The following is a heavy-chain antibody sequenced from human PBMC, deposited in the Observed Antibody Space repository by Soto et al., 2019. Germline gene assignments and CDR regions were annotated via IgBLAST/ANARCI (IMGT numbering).Heavy chain of an antibody. J-gene: IGHJ6*02. V-gene: IGHV3-33*08. Sequence: LRLSCAASGFTFDDYAMHWVRQAPGKGLEWVAVIWYDGSNKYYADSVKGRFTISRDNSKNTLYLQMNSLRAEDTAVYYCARVHSQYYYYYGMDVWGQGTTVTVSS. CDR1: GFTFDDYA. CDR3: ARVHSQYYYYYGMDV. D-gene: IGHD2-15*01. CDR2: IWYDGSNK.